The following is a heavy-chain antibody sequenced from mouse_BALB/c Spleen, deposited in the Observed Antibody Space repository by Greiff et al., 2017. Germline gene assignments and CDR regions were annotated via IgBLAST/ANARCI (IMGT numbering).Heavy chain of an antibody. CDR2: IYPGDGDT. V-gene: IGHV1-80*01. Sequence: QVQLQQSGAELVRPGSSVKISCKASGYAFSSYWMNWVKQRPGQGLEWIGQIYPGDGDTNYNGKFKGKATLTADKSSSTAYMQLSSLTSEDSAVYFCANGVLGWFAYWGQGTLVTVSA. J-gene: IGHJ3*01. D-gene: IGHD1-1*01. CDR3: ANGVLGWFAY. CDR1: GYAFSSYW.